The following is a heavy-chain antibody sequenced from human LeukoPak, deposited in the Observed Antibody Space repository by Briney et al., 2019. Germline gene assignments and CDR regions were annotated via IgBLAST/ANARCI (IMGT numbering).Heavy chain of an antibody. CDR2: ISGYNGNT. CDR1: GYTFTRYG. V-gene: IGHV1-18*01. CDR3: ASGMTTVTTRATFSDFDY. D-gene: IGHD4-17*01. Sequence: GASVKVSCKASGYTFTRYGISWVRQAPGQGLEWMGWISGYNGNTNYVQKFQGRVTMTTDTSTSTAYMELRSLRSDDTAVYYCASGMTTVTTRATFSDFDYWGQGTLVTVSS. J-gene: IGHJ4*02.